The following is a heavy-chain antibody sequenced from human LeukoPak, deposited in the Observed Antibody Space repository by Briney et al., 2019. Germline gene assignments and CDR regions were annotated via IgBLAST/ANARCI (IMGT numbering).Heavy chain of an antibody. J-gene: IGHJ2*01. D-gene: IGHD6-19*01. CDR3: ARSGIAVAGTCWYFDL. CDR1: GGSISSYY. V-gene: IGHV4-59*12. CDR2: IYYSGST. Sequence: PSETLSLTCTVSGGSISSYYWSWIRQPPGKGLEWIGYIYYSGSTNYNPSLKSRVTISVDTSKNQFSLKLSSVTAADTAVYYCARSGIAVAGTCWYFDLWGRGTLVTVSS.